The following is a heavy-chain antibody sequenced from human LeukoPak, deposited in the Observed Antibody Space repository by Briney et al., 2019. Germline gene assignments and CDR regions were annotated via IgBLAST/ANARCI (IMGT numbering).Heavy chain of an antibody. CDR1: GGSISSGGYS. Sequence: SSQTLSLTCAVSGGSISSGGYSWSWIRQPPGKGLEWIGYIYHSGSTYYNPSLKSRVTISVDTSKNQFSLKLSSVTAADTAVYYCARERGTTVTTLGYDYWGQGTLVTVSS. CDR3: ARERGTTVTTLGYDY. D-gene: IGHD4-17*01. CDR2: IYHSGST. J-gene: IGHJ4*02. V-gene: IGHV4-30-2*01.